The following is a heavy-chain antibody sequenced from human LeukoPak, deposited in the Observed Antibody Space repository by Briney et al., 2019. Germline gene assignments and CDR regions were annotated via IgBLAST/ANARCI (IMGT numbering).Heavy chain of an antibody. CDR2: INPNSGGT. Sequence: ASVKVSCKASGYTFTGYYMHWVRQAPGQGLEWMGWINPNSGGTNYAQKFQGRVTMTRDTPISTAYMELSRLRSDDTAVYYCARDLNAVTMIVVVTPFDYWGQGTLVTVSS. V-gene: IGHV1-2*02. CDR1: GYTFTGYY. D-gene: IGHD3-22*01. CDR3: ARDLNAVTMIVVVTPFDY. J-gene: IGHJ4*02.